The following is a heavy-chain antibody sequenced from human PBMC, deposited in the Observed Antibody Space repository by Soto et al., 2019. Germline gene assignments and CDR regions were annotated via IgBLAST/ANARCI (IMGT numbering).Heavy chain of an antibody. J-gene: IGHJ4*02. D-gene: IGHD2-15*01. V-gene: IGHV3-15*01. Sequence: EVQLVESGGGLVKPGGSLSLSCAASGFTFSNVWMSWVRQAPGKGLEWVGRIKRRADGGTTDYATPVRGRFTVSRDDSKNTLYLQMNSLNTEYTAVYYCTAGYCSGGSCYSVVYWGQGTLVTVSS. CDR2: IKRRADGGTT. CDR3: TAGYCSGGSCYSVVY. CDR1: GFTFSNVW.